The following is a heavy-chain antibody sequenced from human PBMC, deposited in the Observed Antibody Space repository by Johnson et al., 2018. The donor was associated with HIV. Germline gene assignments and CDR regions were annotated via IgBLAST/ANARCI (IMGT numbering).Heavy chain of an antibody. Sequence: QVQLVESGGGLVQPGGSLRLSCAASGITFSDYYMSWIRQAPGKGLEWVSYISSSGNTIYYADSVKGRVTISRDNAKKSLYLQMNSLRAEDTAVYCGARDKGRGAFEIWGQGTMVTVSS. J-gene: IGHJ3*02. D-gene: IGHD3-10*01. CDR1: GITFSDYY. CDR3: ARDKGRGAFEI. V-gene: IGHV3-11*04. CDR2: ISSSGNTI.